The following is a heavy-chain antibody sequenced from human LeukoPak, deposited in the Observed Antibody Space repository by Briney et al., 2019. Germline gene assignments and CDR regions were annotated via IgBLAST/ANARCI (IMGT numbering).Heavy chain of an antibody. CDR1: GYSFTSYD. CDR3: ARALTSWETFDY. D-gene: IGHD2-2*01. Sequence: ASVKVSCKASGYSFTSYDISWVRQAPGQGLEWMGWISGYNGNTNYAQKLQGRVTMTTDTSTSTAYMELRSLRSDDTAVYYCARALTSWETFDYWGQGTLVTVSS. J-gene: IGHJ4*02. CDR2: ISGYNGNT. V-gene: IGHV1-18*04.